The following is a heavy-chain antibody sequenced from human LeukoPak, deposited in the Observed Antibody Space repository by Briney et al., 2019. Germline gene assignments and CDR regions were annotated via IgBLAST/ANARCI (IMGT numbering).Heavy chain of an antibody. Sequence: GGSLRLSCVASDFTFSRFEMNWVRQAPGKGLEWVSSISRTSTYIYYADSVKGRFTISRDNAKNSLYLQMNSLRAEDTAVYYCARDYYGSGSYPLFDYWGQGTLVTVSS. D-gene: IGHD3-10*01. CDR1: DFTFSRFE. CDR2: ISRTSTYI. J-gene: IGHJ4*02. V-gene: IGHV3-21*01. CDR3: ARDYYGSGSYPLFDY.